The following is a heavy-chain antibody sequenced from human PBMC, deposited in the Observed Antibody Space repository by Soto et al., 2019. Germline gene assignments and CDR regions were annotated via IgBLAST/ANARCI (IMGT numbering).Heavy chain of an antibody. Sequence: EVQLLESGGGLVQPGGSLRLSCAASGFTFSRYAMSWVRQAPGKGLEWVSAISGSGGSTYYADSVKGRFTISRDNSKNTLYLQMNSLRAEDTAVYYCASTVTSRLIYFQHWGQGTLVTVSS. CDR2: ISGSGGST. J-gene: IGHJ1*01. D-gene: IGHD4-17*01. CDR1: GFTFSRYA. CDR3: ASTVTSRLIYFQH. V-gene: IGHV3-23*01.